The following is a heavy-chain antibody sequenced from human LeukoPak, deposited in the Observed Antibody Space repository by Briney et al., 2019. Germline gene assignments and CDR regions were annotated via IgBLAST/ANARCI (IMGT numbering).Heavy chain of an antibody. CDR2: IQNDGNNK. V-gene: IGHV3-30*02. CDR3: ARDWGTSSLYLVS. CDR1: GFIFNNYW. D-gene: IGHD6-6*01. Sequence: PGGSLRLSCAASGFIFNNYWMHWVRQSPGKGLECVAFIQNDGNNKKYADSVKGRFTISRDNSKNTLYLQMNSLRSEDTAVYYCARDWGTSSLYLVSWGQGTLVTVSS. J-gene: IGHJ4*02.